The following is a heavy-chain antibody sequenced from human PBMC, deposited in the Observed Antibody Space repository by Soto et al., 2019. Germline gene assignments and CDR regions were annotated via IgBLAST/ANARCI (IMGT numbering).Heavy chain of an antibody. CDR2: IYYSGST. J-gene: IGHJ6*02. Sequence: SETLSLTCTVSGGSISSYYWSWIRQPPGKGLEWIGYIYYSGSTNYNPSLKSRVTISVDTSKNQFSLKLSSVTAADTAVYYCARDGDSSSWYRYYYYGMDVWGQGTTVTVSS. CDR1: GGSISSYY. V-gene: IGHV4-59*01. CDR3: ARDGDSSSWYRYYYYGMDV. D-gene: IGHD6-13*01.